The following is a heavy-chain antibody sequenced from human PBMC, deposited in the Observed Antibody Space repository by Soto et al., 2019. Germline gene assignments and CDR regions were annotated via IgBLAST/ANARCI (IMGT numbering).Heavy chain of an antibody. Sequence: ASVKVSCKASGYTFSSYGISWVRQAPGQGLEWMGWISAYNGDTNYAQKLQGRVTTTTDTSTSTAYMELRSLRSDDTAVYYCARAYEFWSGYPAFDYWGQGTLVTVSS. J-gene: IGHJ4*02. CDR1: GYTFSSYG. CDR2: ISAYNGDT. V-gene: IGHV1-18*01. D-gene: IGHD3-3*01. CDR3: ARAYEFWSGYPAFDY.